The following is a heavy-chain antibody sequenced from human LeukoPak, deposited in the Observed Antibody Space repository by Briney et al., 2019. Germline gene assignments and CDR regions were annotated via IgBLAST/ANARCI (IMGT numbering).Heavy chain of an antibody. J-gene: IGHJ4*02. CDR3: ARDYWWNYDY. CDR1: GFTFSDYA. D-gene: IGHD1-7*01. V-gene: IGHV3-30-3*01. Sequence: GGSLRLSCAASGFTFSDYAMHWVRQAPGKGLEWVAVISKDGSDKYYPGSVRGRFTISRDNSKNTIYLQVDSLRAEDTAIYYCARDYWWNYDYWGQGTLVTVSS. CDR2: ISKDGSDK.